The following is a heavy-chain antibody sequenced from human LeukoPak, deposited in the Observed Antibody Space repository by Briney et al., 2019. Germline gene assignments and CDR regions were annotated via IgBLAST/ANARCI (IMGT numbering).Heavy chain of an antibody. D-gene: IGHD5-18*01. CDR3: GVGGYNHGYDY. V-gene: IGHV3-7*01. CDR2: INPDGTKK. J-gene: IGHJ4*02. Sequence: PGGSLRLSCAVSGFTFSSYWTSWVRQAPGKGLEWLAIINPDGTKKYYVDSVKGRFTISRDNAKNSLYLHMSSLRAEDMAVYYCGVGGYNHGYDYWGQGTLVTVSS. CDR1: GFTFSSYW.